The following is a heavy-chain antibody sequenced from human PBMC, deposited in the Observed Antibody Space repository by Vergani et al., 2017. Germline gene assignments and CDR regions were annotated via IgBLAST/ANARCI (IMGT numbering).Heavy chain of an antibody. CDR1: GFTFDDYA. J-gene: IGHJ6*03. CDR2: ISWNSGSI. V-gene: IGHV3-9*01. D-gene: IGHD4-11*01. Sequence: EVQLVESGGGLVQPGRSLRLSCAASGFTFDDYAMHWVRQAPGKGLEWVSGISWNSGSIGYADSVKGRFTISRDNAKNSLYLQMNSLRAEDTALYYCARVSYNDYSIDYYYYMDVWGKGTTVTVSS. CDR3: ARVSYNDYSIDYYYYMDV.